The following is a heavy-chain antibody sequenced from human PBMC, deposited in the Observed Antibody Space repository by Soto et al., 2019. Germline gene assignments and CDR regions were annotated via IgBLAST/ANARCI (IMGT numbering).Heavy chain of an antibody. J-gene: IGHJ6*02. V-gene: IGHV4-59*01. D-gene: IGHD2-21*01. CDR2: IYFGGST. CDR3: ATGLFVPDNYFYYGVDV. Sequence: QVQLQESGPGLVKPSETLSLACNVSGGSFGNYYWSWIRQPPGKGLEWIGYIYFGGSTNYNPSLKSRATISIDTSKHQLALRLSAVTAADSAVYYCATGLFVPDNYFYYGVDVWGHGTAVTLSS. CDR1: GGSFGNYY.